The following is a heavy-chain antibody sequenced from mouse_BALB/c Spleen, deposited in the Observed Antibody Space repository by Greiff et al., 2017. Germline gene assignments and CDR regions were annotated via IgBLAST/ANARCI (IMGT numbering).Heavy chain of an antibody. CDR3: TRSYYRAWFAY. V-gene: IGHV1S81*02. CDR1: GYTFTSYY. J-gene: IGHJ3*01. D-gene: IGHD1-1*02. Sequence: QVQLKQSGAELVKPGASVKLSCKASGYTFTSYYMYWVKQRPGQGLEWIGEINPSNGGTNFNEKFKSKATLTVDKSSSTAYMQLSSLTSEDSAVYYCTRSYYRAWFAYWGQGTLVTVSA. CDR2: INPSNGGT.